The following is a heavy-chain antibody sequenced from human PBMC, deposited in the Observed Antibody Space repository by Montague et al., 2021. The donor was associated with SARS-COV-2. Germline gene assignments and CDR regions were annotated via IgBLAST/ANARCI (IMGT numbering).Heavy chain of an antibody. Sequence: SETLSLTFPFSGGSIRSYYWSWIRQTPGKGLEWIGYIYYDGSTNYNPSLKSRVTMSVDSSKNQFSLRLSSVTAADTAVYYCARYGSYFEHWGQGTLVTVSS. CDR2: IYYDGST. D-gene: IGHD1-26*01. V-gene: IGHV4-59*03. CDR3: ARYGSYFEH. CDR1: GGSIRSYY. J-gene: IGHJ4*02.